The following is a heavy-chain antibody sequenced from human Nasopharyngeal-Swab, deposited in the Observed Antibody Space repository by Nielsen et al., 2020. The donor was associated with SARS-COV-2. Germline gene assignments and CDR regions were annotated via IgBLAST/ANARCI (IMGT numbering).Heavy chain of an antibody. CDR1: GYSFTSYW. CDR2: IYPGDSDT. V-gene: IGHV5-51*01. D-gene: IGHD3-22*01. CDR3: ARPAYYDSSGTYYFDY. J-gene: IGHJ4*02. Sequence: GESLKISCKGSGYSFTSYWSGWVRQMPGKGLEWMGIIYPGDSDTRYSPSFQGQVTISADKSISTAYLQWSSLKASDTAMYYCARPAYYDSSGTYYFDYWGQGTLVTVSS.